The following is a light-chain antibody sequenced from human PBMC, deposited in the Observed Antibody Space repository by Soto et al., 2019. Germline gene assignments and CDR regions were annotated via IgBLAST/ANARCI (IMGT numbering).Light chain of an antibody. CDR3: CSYAANFLV. Sequence: QSVLTQPGSVYGSPGRSVAISCTGTSSDVGDYSFVSWYQQHPGKAPKLMIYDVSKRPSGVPDRFSGSKSGNTASLIISGLQTDDEADYYCCSYAANFLVLGGGTKVTVL. V-gene: IGLV2-11*01. J-gene: IGLJ2*01. CDR2: DVS. CDR1: SSDVGDYSF.